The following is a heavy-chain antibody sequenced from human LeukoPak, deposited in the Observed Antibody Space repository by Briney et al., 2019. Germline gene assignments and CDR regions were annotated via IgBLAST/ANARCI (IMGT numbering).Heavy chain of an antibody. J-gene: IGHJ1*01. CDR2: ISYDGSNK. CDR1: GFTFSSYG. V-gene: IGHV3-30*18. CDR3: AKGLGYCSGGSCYGLDEYFQH. D-gene: IGHD2-15*01. Sequence: GGSLRLSCAASGFTFSSYGMHWVRQAPGKGLEWVAVISYDGSNKYYADSVKGRFTVSRDNSKNTLYLQMNSLRAEDTAVYYCAKGLGYCSGGSCYGLDEYFQHWGQGTLVTVSS.